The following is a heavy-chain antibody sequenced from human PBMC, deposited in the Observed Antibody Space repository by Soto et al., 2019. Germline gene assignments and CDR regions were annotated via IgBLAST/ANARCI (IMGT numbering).Heavy chain of an antibody. D-gene: IGHD3-22*01. CDR1: GYTFSNYY. V-gene: IGHV1-46*03. Sequence: QVQLVQSGAEVKKPGASVKVSCKASGYTFSNYYMHWVRQARGQGLEWMGIINPSGGRTSYAQKFQDRVTMTRDTSTPTVNRGLRTLRSEDTAVYYCTRKAYYYDAGSFDPWGKGTLVTVSS. J-gene: IGHJ5*02. CDR2: INPSGGRT. CDR3: TRKAYYYDAGSFDP.